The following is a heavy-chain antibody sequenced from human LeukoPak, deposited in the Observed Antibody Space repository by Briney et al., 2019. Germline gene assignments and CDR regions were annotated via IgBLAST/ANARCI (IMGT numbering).Heavy chain of an antibody. V-gene: IGHV4-39*01. J-gene: IGHJ5*02. Sequence: PSETLSLTCTVSGGSISSRSYYWGWIRQPPGKGLEWIGNIHYSGSTYCNPSLKSRVTISVDTAKNQFSLKLSSVTAADTAVYYCASHGGGGSYYLNWFDPWGQGTLVTVSS. D-gene: IGHD1-26*01. CDR3: ASHGGGGSYYLNWFDP. CDR2: IHYSGST. CDR1: GGSISSRSYY.